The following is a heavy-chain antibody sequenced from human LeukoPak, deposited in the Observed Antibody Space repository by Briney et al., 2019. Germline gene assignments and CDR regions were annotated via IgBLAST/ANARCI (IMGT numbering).Heavy chain of an antibody. D-gene: IGHD6-13*01. J-gene: IGHJ6*02. Sequence: PSETLSLTCTVSGGSISSGGYYWSWLRQHPGKGLEWIGYIYYSGSTYYNPSLKSRVTISVDTSKNQFSLKLSSVTAADTAVYYCAREGSSSLYYYGMDVWGQGTTVTVSS. CDR3: AREGSSSLYYYGMDV. CDR1: GGSISSGGYY. V-gene: IGHV4-31*03. CDR2: IYYSGST.